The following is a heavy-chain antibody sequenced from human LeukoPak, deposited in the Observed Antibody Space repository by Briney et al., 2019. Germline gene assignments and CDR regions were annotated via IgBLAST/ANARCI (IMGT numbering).Heavy chain of an antibody. Sequence: GGSLRLSCAASGFPFSSYSMNWVRQAPGKGLEWVSSISSSSSYIYYADSVKGRFTISRDNAKNSLYLQMNSLRAEDTAVYYCARDTAMVHGGDYWGQGTLVTVSS. V-gene: IGHV3-21*01. CDR2: ISSSSSYI. CDR3: ARDTAMVHGGDY. CDR1: GFPFSSYS. J-gene: IGHJ4*02. D-gene: IGHD5-18*01.